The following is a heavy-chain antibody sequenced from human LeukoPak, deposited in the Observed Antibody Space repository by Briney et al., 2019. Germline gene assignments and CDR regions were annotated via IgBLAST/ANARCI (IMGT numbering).Heavy chain of an antibody. V-gene: IGHV3-23*01. CDR3: AKKNYGSGSSSKNNWFDP. D-gene: IGHD3-10*01. J-gene: IGHJ5*02. CDR1: GFTFSSYA. CDR2: ISGSGGST. Sequence: GGSLRLSCAASGFTFSSYAMSWVRQAPGKGLEWVSGISGSGGSTYYADSVKGRFTISRDISKNTLYLQMNSLRAEDTAVYYCAKKNYGSGSSSKNNWFDPWGQGTLVTVSS.